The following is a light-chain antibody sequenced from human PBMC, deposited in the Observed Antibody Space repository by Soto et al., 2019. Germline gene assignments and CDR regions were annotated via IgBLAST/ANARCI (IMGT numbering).Light chain of an antibody. Sequence: EIVLTQSPGTLSLSPGERATLSCRASQSVSSSYLAWYQQKPGQAPRLLIYGASSRATGIPDRCSGSGSGTYFTLTISRLDPADFAVEYCQQYVSSQKFGQGTKVEIK. CDR1: QSVSSSY. CDR3: QQYVSSQK. V-gene: IGKV3-20*01. J-gene: IGKJ1*01. CDR2: GAS.